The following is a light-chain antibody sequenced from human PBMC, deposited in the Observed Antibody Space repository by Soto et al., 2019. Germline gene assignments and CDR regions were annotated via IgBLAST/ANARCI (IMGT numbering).Light chain of an antibody. Sequence: QSALTQPASVSGSPGQSITLSCTGSSSDVGDYNYVSWYQHHPGKAPKLLIYEVKNRPAGISARFSGSKSGNTASLTISGLQAEDEASYYCSSYTSSSTGVFGGGTKVTVL. CDR2: EVK. CDR1: SSDVGDYNY. V-gene: IGLV2-14*01. J-gene: IGLJ3*02. CDR3: SSYTSSSTGV.